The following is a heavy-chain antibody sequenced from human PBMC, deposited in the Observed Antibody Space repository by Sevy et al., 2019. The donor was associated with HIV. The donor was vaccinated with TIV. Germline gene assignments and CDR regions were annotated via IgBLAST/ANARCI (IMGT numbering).Heavy chain of an antibody. D-gene: IGHD1-1*01. V-gene: IGHV3-30-3*01. CDR2: ISYDGINK. CDR3: ALERLSSDVAEYFQN. Sequence: GGSLRLSCATSGFTFSSYSMHWVRQAPGKGLVWVATISYDGINKHYADSVKGRFTISRDNFKNSLSLQMNSLRAEDTAVYFCALERLSSDVAEYFQNWGQGTLVTVSS. J-gene: IGHJ1*01. CDR1: GFTFSSYS.